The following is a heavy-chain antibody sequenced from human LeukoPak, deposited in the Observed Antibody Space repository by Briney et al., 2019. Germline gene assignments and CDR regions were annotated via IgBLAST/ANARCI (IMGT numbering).Heavy chain of an antibody. D-gene: IGHD4-17*01. V-gene: IGHV3-7*01. CDR2: IRQDGSQK. Sequence: PGGSLRLSCVASGFTFSYYAMSWVRQAPGKGLEWVATIRQDGSQKYYVDSVKGRFTISRDNAKNSLYLQMNSLRAEDTAVYYCARESGSVTSEVDFDYWGQGTLVTVSS. CDR1: GFTFSYYA. J-gene: IGHJ4*02. CDR3: ARESGSVTSEVDFDY.